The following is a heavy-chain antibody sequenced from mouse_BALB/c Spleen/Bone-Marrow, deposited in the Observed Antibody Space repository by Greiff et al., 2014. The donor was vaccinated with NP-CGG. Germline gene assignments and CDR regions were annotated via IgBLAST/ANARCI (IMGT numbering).Heavy chain of an antibody. D-gene: IGHD2-14*01. CDR3: AASYYWCAWFAY. CDR1: GFTFSNYW. CDR2: IRLKSNNYAT. J-gene: IGHJ3*01. V-gene: IGHV6-6*02. Sequence: EVKLVESGGGLVQPGGSMKLSCVASGFTFSNYWMNWVRQSPEKGLEWVAEIRLKSNNYATHYAESVKGRFTITRDDSKSRVYLQMSSLRSEGTGIYYCAASYYWCAWFAYWGQGTLVTVST.